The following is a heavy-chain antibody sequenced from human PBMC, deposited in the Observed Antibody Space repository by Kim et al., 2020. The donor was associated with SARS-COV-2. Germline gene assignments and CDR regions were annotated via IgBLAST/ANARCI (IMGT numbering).Heavy chain of an antibody. V-gene: IGHV3-33*06. CDR2: IWGDGSRD. CDR1: GFTFSCCG. CDR3: GKGNGGKGDLDY. J-gene: IGHJ4*02. Sequence: GGSLRLSCAASGFTFSCCGMYWVRQAPGKGLEWVAVIWGDGSRDYYADSVEGRFTIFRDNSKNTLYLQMSSLRVEDTAVYYCGKGNGGKGDLDYWGQGTLVTVSS. D-gene: IGHD1-1*01.